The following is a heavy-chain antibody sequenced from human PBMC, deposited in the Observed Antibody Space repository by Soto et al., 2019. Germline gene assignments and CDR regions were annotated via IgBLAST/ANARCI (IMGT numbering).Heavy chain of an antibody. J-gene: IGHJ4*02. V-gene: IGHV4-39*01. D-gene: IGHD2-15*01. Sequence: SETLSLTCTVSGGSISSSSYYWGWIRQPPGKGLEWIGSIYYRGSTYYNPSHKSRVTISVDTSKNQFSLKLSSVTAADTAVYYCAILKAVVVVAATFDYWGQGTLVTVSS. CDR1: GGSISSSSYY. CDR2: IYYRGST. CDR3: AILKAVVVVAATFDY.